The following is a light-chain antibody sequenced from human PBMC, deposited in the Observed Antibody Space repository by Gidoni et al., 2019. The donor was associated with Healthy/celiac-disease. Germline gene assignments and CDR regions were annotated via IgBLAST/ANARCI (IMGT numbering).Light chain of an antibody. CDR1: QSISSY. Sequence: DLQMTQSPSSLSASVGDRVTITCRASQSISSYVNWYQQKPWKAPKLLIYAASSLQSGVPSRFSGSGSGTDFTLTISSLQPEDFATYYCQQSDSTLITFGQGTRLEIK. J-gene: IGKJ5*01. CDR3: QQSDSTLIT. CDR2: AAS. V-gene: IGKV1-39*01.